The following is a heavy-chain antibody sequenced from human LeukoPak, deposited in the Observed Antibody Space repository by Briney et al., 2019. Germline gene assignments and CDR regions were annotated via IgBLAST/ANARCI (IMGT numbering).Heavy chain of an antibody. J-gene: IGHJ5*02. CDR3: ARQPHLRGYSGYDFYPNWFDP. D-gene: IGHD5-12*01. V-gene: IGHV4-39*01. CDR1: GGSISGSSYY. CDR2: IYYSGST. Sequence: SETLSLTCTVSGGSISGSSYYWGWIRQPPGKGLEWIGSIYYSGSTYYSPSLKSRVTISVDTSKNQFSLKLSSVTAADTAVYYCARQPHLRGYSGYDFYPNWFDPWGQGTLVIVSS.